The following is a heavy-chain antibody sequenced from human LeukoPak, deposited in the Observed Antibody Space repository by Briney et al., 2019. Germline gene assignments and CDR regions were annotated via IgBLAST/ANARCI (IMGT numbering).Heavy chain of an antibody. Sequence: GASVKVSCKASGYTFTGYYMHWVRQAPGQGLEWMGWINHNSGGTNYAQKFQGRVTRTRDTSISTAYMEQSRLRSDDTAVYYCARTGSGGDFDYWGQGTLVTVSS. D-gene: IGHD2-15*01. CDR2: INHNSGGT. CDR3: ARTGSGGDFDY. CDR1: GYTFTGYY. J-gene: IGHJ4*02. V-gene: IGHV1-2*02.